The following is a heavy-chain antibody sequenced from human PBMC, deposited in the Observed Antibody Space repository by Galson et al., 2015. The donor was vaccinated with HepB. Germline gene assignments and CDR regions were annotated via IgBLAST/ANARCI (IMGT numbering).Heavy chain of an antibody. V-gene: IGHV3-30-3*02. D-gene: IGHD6-19*01. J-gene: IGHJ4*02. CDR3: TKGSQSSGWYASDY. CDR2: IDYDGNNE. Sequence: SLRLSCAASGFTFSDYAIHWVRQAPGKGLEWVAFIDYDGNNEYYAHSVKGRFTISRDNNKNSPYLQMNSLRTEDTAFYYCTKGSQSSGWYASDYWGQGTLVIVSS. CDR1: GFTFSDYA.